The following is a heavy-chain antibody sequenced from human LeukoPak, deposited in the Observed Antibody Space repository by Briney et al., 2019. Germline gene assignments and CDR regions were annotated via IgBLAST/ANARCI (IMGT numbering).Heavy chain of an antibody. J-gene: IGHJ4*02. CDR2: ISYDGSNK. CDR1: GSTFSSYG. Sequence: GGSLRLSCVASGSTFSSYGMHWVRQAPGKGLEWVAVISYDGSNKYYADSVKGRFTISRDNSKNTLYLQMNSLRAEDTAVYYCAKRDLDYWGQGTLVTVSS. CDR3: AKRDLDY. V-gene: IGHV3-30*18.